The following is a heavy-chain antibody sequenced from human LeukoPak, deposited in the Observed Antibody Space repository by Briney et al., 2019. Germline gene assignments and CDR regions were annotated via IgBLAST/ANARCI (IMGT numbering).Heavy chain of an antibody. V-gene: IGHV3-23*01. CDR1: GFSSSNYA. Sequence: PGGSLRLSCAVSGFSSSNYAMSWVRQAPGKGLEWASSITSSGDDTFYAVSVKGRFTISRDNSWDTVFLQMNSLRADDTAVYYCAFDWGFDYWGQGTLVTVSS. CDR3: AFDWGFDY. J-gene: IGHJ4*02. CDR2: ITSSGDDT. D-gene: IGHD3-16*01.